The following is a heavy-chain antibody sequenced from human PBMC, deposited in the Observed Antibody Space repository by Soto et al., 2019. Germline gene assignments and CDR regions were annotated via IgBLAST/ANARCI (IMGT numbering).Heavy chain of an antibody. J-gene: IGHJ4*02. V-gene: IGHV3-21*01. CDR3: ARDSHPIDYDYIWGSYRKNYYFDY. CDR1: GFTFSSYS. CDR2: ISSSSSYI. Sequence: GGSLRLSCAASGFTFSSYSMNWVRQAPGKGLEWVSSISSSSSYIYYADSVKGRFTISRDNAKNSLYLKMNSLRAEDTAVYYCARDSHPIDYDYIWGSYRKNYYFDYWGQGTLVTVSS. D-gene: IGHD3-16*02.